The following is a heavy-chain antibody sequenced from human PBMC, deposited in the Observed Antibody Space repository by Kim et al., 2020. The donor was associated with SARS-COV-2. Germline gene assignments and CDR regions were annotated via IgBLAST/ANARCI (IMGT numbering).Heavy chain of an antibody. CDR3: ARLTTDGQNNY. CDR1: GYTFTGYY. J-gene: IGHJ4*02. V-gene: IGHV1-2*06. CDR2: INPNSGGT. Sequence: ASVKVSCKASGYTFTGYYFHWVRQAPGQGLEWMGRINPNSGGTDYAQKFQGRVTMTRDTSISTAYMELSRLRSDDTAVYYCARLTTDGQNNYWGQGTLVTVSS. D-gene: IGHD1-1*01.